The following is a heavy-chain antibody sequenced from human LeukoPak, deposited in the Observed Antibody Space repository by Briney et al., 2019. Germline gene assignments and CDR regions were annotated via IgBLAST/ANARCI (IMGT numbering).Heavy chain of an antibody. J-gene: IGHJ4*02. V-gene: IGHV4-30-2*01. CDR3: ARGSGAY. CDR1: GGFINSGGYY. Sequence: SETLSLTCTVSGGFINSGGYYWSWIRQPPGKGLEWIGYIYHSGSTYYNPSLKSRVTISVDRSKNQFSLKLSSVTAADTAVYYCARGSGAYWGQGTLVTVSS. D-gene: IGHD1-26*01. CDR2: IYHSGST.